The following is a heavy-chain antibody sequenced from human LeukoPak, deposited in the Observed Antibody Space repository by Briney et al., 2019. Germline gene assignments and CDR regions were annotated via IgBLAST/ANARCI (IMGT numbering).Heavy chain of an antibody. CDR3: AREVEAAAGYFGYYYYMDV. V-gene: IGHV1-18*01. Sequence: GASVKVSCKASGYTLTSYGISWVRQAPGQGLEWMGWISAYNGNTRYAQKLQGRVTMTTDSSTSTAYMELRSLRSDDTAVYYCAREVEAAAGYFGYYYYMDVWGKGTTVTVSS. CDR2: ISAYNGNT. CDR1: GYTLTSYG. D-gene: IGHD6-13*01. J-gene: IGHJ6*03.